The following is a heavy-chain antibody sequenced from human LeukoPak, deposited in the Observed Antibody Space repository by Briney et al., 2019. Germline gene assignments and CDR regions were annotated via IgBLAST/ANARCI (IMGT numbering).Heavy chain of an antibody. CDR2: ISWNSGSI. CDR1: GFAFDDYA. J-gene: IGHJ4*02. V-gene: IGHV3-9*01. CDR3: AKDIFTMVRGVVDY. D-gene: IGHD3-10*01. Sequence: GGSLRLSCAASGFAFDDYAMHWVRQAPGKGLEWVSGISWNSGSIGYADSVKGRFTISRDNAKNSLYLQMNSLRAEDTALYYCAKDIFTMVRGVVDYWGQGTLVTVSS.